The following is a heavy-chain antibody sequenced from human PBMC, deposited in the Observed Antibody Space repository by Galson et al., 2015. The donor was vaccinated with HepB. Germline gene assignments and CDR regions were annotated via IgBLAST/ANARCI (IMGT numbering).Heavy chain of an antibody. D-gene: IGHD6-13*01. V-gene: IGHV3-11*05. Sequence: SLRLSCAASGFTFSDYYMSWIRQAPGKRLEWVSYISSSSSYTNYADSVKGRFTISRDNAKNSLYLQMNSLRAEDTAVYYCARAPTAAVNKRYFDLWGRGTLVTVSS. CDR3: ARAPTAAVNKRYFDL. CDR2: ISSSSSYT. CDR1: GFTFSDYY. J-gene: IGHJ2*01.